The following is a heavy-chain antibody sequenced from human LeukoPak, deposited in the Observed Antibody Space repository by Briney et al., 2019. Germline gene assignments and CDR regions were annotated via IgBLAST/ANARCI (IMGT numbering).Heavy chain of an antibody. Sequence: GGSLRLSCAASGLTFIDYDMHWVRQVLGKGLEWVSAICIRGDTHYSGSVKGRFTISRENAESSWYLQMNSLRAEDTAVYYCARGGIQVSGIDEFDYWGQGTLGTVS. CDR2: ICIRGDT. D-gene: IGHD6-19*01. CDR3: ARGGIQVSGIDEFDY. CDR1: GLTFIDYD. J-gene: IGHJ4*02. V-gene: IGHV3-13*01.